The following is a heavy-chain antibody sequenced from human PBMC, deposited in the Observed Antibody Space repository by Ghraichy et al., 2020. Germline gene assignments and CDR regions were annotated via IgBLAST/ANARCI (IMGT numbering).Heavy chain of an antibody. D-gene: IGHD6-19*01. J-gene: IGHJ6*02. V-gene: IGHV3-21*05. Sequence: GGSLRLSCVGSGFTFSSYSMNWVRQAPGKGLEWVSYITSTSRFKYYADSVKGRFTISRDNAKNSLYLQMSSLRAEDTAVYYCARGVGAVAGHYYHGMDVWGQGTKVTVSS. CDR1: GFTFSSYS. CDR2: ITSTSRFK. CDR3: ARGVGAVAGHYYHGMDV.